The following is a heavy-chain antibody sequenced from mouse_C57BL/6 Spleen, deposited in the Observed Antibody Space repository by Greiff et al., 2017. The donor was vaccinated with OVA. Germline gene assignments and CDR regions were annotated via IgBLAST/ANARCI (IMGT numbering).Heavy chain of an antibody. Sequence: VKLQESGAELVRPGTSVKMSCKASGYTFTNYWIGWAKQRPGHGLEWIGDIYPGGGYTNYNEKFKGKATLTADKSSSTAYMQFSSLTSEDSAIYYCARSDYYSNYGGYAMDYWGQGTSVTVSS. CDR2: IYPGGGYT. J-gene: IGHJ4*01. D-gene: IGHD2-5*01. CDR3: ARSDYYSNYGGYAMDY. CDR1: GYTFTNYW. V-gene: IGHV1-63*01.